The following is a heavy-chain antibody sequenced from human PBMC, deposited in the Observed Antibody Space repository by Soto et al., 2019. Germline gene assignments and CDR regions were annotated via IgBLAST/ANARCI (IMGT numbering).Heavy chain of an antibody. D-gene: IGHD3-3*01. CDR2: INPNSGGT. V-gene: IGHV1-2*02. CDR3: ARDRQAYDFWSGYYSWGDYYYYYGMDV. Sequence: ASVKVSCKASGYTFTGYYMHWVRQAPGQGLEWMGWINPNSGGTNYAQKFQGRVTMTRDTSISTAYMELRSLRSDDTAVYYCARDRQAYDFWSGYYSWGDYYYYYGMDVWGQGTTVTVS. J-gene: IGHJ6*02. CDR1: GYTFTGYY.